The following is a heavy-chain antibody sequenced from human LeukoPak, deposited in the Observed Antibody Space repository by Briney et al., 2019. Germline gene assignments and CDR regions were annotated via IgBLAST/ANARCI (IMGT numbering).Heavy chain of an antibody. CDR1: GFSLSLFP. Sequence: GGSLRLSCAASGFSLSLFPMYWVRQAPGKGLEWVAVISYDGSETYYVDSVKGRFTISRDNSKNKLYLQMSSLRREDTAVYYCARLRYSLLSFDYWGQGTLVTVSS. D-gene: IGHD3-9*01. V-gene: IGHV3-30*04. J-gene: IGHJ4*02. CDR2: ISYDGSET. CDR3: ARLRYSLLSFDY.